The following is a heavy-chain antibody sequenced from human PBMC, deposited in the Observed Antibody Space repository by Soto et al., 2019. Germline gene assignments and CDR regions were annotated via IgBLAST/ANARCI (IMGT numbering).Heavy chain of an antibody. J-gene: IGHJ4*02. CDR3: AILHFFGWGNRDS. D-gene: IGHD3-3*02. CDR2: VDPEDGET. Sequence: ASVKVSCKVSGFTVTDYYLHWLQQAPGEGLEWMGLVDPEDGETTYSPKFQDRVTITADTSTDTAYMELKSLRSADTAIYYCAILHFFGWGNRDSWGQGTLVTVCS. CDR1: GFTVTDYY. V-gene: IGHV1-69-2*01.